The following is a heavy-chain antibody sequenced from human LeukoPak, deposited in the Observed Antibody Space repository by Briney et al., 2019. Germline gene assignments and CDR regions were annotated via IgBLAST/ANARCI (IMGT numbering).Heavy chain of an antibody. CDR2: ISEAI. J-gene: IGHJ4*02. CDR1: GFVFSRDN. V-gene: IGHV3-48*04. Sequence: GGSLRLSCIASGFVFSRDNMNWVRRAPGKGLEWVAHISEAIYYADSVQGRFTISRDNAKNSLYLQMSNLRAEDTAMYYCVREVGRPKTFYFDSWGRGTPVTVSS. CDR3: VREVGRPKTFYFDS. D-gene: IGHD3-16*01.